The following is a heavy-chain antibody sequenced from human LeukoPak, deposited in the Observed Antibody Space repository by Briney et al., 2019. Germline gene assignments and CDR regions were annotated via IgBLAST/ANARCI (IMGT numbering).Heavy chain of an antibody. D-gene: IGHD3-10*01. CDR3: ARSDRDYYGSGSYWDFDY. V-gene: IGHV1-2*02. CDR1: GYTFTSYY. Sequence: ASVKVSCKASGYTFTSYYMHWVRQAPGQGLEWMGWINPNSGGTNYAQKFQGRVTMTRDTSISTAYMELSRLRSDDTAVYYCARSDRDYYGSGSYWDFDYWGQGTLVTVSS. CDR2: INPNSGGT. J-gene: IGHJ4*02.